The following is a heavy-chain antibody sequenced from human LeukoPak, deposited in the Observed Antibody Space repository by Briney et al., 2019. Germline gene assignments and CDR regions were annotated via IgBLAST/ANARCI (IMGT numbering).Heavy chain of an antibody. V-gene: IGHV3-7*01. CDR1: GFTFSSYW. Sequence: GGSLRLSCAASGFTFSSYWMSWVRQAPGKGLEWVANIKQDGSEKYYVDSVKGRFTISRDNAKNSLYLQMNSLRAEDTAVYYCARDQGYFHNYYYYDSSGYYYHWGQGTLVTVSS. J-gene: IGHJ5*02. CDR3: ARDQGYFHNYYYYDSSGYYYH. D-gene: IGHD3-22*01. CDR2: IKQDGSEK.